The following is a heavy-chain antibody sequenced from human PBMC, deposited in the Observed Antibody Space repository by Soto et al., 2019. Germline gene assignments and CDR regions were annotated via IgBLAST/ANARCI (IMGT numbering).Heavy chain of an antibody. V-gene: IGHV3-33*01. CDR2: IWYDGSNK. D-gene: IGHD3-3*01. CDR3: AREDPRITIFGVVTCGMDV. J-gene: IGHJ6*02. CDR1: GFTFSSYG. Sequence: QPGGSLRLSCAASGFTFSSYGMHWVRQAPGKGLEWVAVIWYDGSNKYYADSVKGRFTISRDNSKNTLYLQMNSLRAEDTAVYYCAREDPRITIFGVVTCGMDVWGQGTTVTVSS.